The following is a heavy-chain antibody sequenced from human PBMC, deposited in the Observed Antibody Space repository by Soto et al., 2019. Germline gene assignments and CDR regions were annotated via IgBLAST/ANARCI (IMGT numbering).Heavy chain of an antibody. V-gene: IGHV3-21*01. CDR2: ISSSSSYI. J-gene: IGHJ3*02. CDR1: GFTFSSYS. Sequence: EVQLVESGGGLVKPGGSLRLSCAASGFTFSSYSMNWVRQAPGKGLEWVSSISSSSSYIYYADSVKGRFTISRDNAKNLLYLQMNSLIAEDTAVYYCARDGPRSEFVVVPDARSFDIWCQGTMVTVSS. CDR3: ARDGPRSEFVVVPDARSFDI. D-gene: IGHD2-2*01.